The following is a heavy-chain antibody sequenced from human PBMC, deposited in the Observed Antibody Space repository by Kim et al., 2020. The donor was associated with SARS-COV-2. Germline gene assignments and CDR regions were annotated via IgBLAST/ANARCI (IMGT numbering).Heavy chain of an antibody. CDR2: ISSSSSYI. CDR3: ARDGAGRGVWYYYGSGPPSWFDP. D-gene: IGHD3-10*01. Sequence: GGSLRLSCAASGFTFSSYSMNWVRQAPGKGLEWVSSISSSSSYIYYADSVKGRFTISRDNAKNSLYLQMNSLRAEDTAVYYCARDGAGRGVWYYYGSGPPSWFDPWGQGTLVTVSS. V-gene: IGHV3-21*01. J-gene: IGHJ5*02. CDR1: GFTFSSYS.